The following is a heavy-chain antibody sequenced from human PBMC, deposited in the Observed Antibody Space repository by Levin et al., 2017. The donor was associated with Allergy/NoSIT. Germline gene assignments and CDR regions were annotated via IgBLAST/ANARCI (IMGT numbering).Heavy chain of an antibody. V-gene: IGHV4-39*01. D-gene: IGHD3-10*01. CDR1: GGSISSRSYY. CDR3: ARQPANGEWGFDY. Sequence: SETLSLTCTVSGGSISSRSYYWGWIRQPPGKGLEWIGSIYYSGNTYYNPSLKSRVTISVDTSKNQFSLKLRSVTAADTAVYYCARQPANGEWGFDYWGQGTLVTVSS. CDR2: IYYSGNT. J-gene: IGHJ4*02.